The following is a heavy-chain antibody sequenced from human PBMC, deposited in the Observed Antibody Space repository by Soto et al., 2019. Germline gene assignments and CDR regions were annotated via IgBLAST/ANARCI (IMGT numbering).Heavy chain of an antibody. Sequence: GASVKVSCKASGYTFTSYYMHWVRQAPGQGLEWMGIINPSGGSTSCAQKFQGRVTMTRDTSTSTAYMELSSLRSEDTAVYYCARDPYCSGGSCYSYGMDVWGQGTTVTVSS. CDR1: GYTFTSYY. D-gene: IGHD2-15*01. J-gene: IGHJ6*02. CDR3: ARDPYCSGGSCYSYGMDV. V-gene: IGHV1-46*01. CDR2: INPSGGST.